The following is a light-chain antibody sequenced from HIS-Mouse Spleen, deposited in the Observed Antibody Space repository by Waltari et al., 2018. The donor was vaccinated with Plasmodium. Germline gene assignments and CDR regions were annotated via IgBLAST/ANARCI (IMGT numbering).Light chain of an antibody. V-gene: IGLV3-10*01. J-gene: IGLJ3*02. CDR2: EDS. CDR1: ALPKNY. Sequence: SYELTQPPSVSVSPGQTARLTCSGDALPKNYAYWYQQKSGQAPVLVSYEDSKRPPGIPERFSGSSSGTMATLTISGAQVEDEADYYCYSTDSSGNHRVFGGGTKLTVL. CDR3: YSTDSSGNHRV.